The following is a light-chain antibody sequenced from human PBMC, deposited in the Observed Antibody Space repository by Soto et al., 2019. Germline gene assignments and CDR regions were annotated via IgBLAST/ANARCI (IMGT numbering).Light chain of an antibody. Sequence: ELVMTQSPATLSVSPGERATLSCRASQSVGVNLAWYQHKPGQAPRLLIYGASTRATDIPARFSGSVSGTEFTLTISRLEPEDFAMYFGQQFGSSPSITFGQGTRLEIK. CDR2: GAS. J-gene: IGKJ5*01. CDR1: QSVGVN. CDR3: QQFGSSPSIT. V-gene: IGKV3-15*01.